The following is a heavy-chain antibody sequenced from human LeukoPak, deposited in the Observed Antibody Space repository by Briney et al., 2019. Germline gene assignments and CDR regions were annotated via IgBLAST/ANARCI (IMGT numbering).Heavy chain of an antibody. CDR1: GYTFTNYD. V-gene: IGHV1-8*01. Sequence: GASVKVSCKASGYTFTNYDINWVRQATGQGLEWMGWMNPNSGNTGYAQKFQGRVTMTRNTSISTAYMDLNSLKSEDTAVYYCAKSVGPGGSSYDWFDPWGQGTLVTVSS. CDR2: MNPNSGNT. CDR3: AKSVGPGGSSYDWFDP. D-gene: IGHD1-26*01. J-gene: IGHJ5*02.